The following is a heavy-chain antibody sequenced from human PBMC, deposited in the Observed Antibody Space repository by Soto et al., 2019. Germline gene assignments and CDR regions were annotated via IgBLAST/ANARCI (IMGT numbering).Heavy chain of an antibody. J-gene: IGHJ6*03. V-gene: IGHV1-2*04. Sequence: ASVKVSCKASGYTFTGYYMHWVRQAPGQGLEWMGWINPNSGGTNYAQKFQGWVTMTRDTSISTAYMELSRLRSDDTAVYYCARGVRDYYYYYMDVWGKGTTVTVSS. CDR2: INPNSGGT. CDR1: GYTFTGYY. D-gene: IGHD2-8*01. CDR3: ARGVRDYYYYYMDV.